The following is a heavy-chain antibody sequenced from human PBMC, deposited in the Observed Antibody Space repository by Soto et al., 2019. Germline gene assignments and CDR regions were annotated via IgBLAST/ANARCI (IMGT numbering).Heavy chain of an antibody. J-gene: IGHJ4*02. CDR1: GYTFTDYG. CDR3: ARDRYNRGSFDY. Sequence: QVQLVQSGAEVKKPGASVKVSCKASGYTFTDYGITWVRQAPGQGLQWMGWINSYNGVTNNAHSFQGRVSMTTDTSTSTAYLELSSLRSDDTAVYYCARDRYNRGSFDYWGQGSRVTASS. V-gene: IGHV1-18*01. D-gene: IGHD1-1*01. CDR2: INSYNGVT.